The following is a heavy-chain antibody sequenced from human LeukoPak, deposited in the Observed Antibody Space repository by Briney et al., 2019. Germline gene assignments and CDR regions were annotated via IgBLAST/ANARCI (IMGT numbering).Heavy chain of an antibody. CDR3: ASLYCGTISCLDVFDI. J-gene: IGHJ3*02. CDR1: GVSISSDKYY. V-gene: IGHV4-31*03. Sequence: SETLSLTCTVSGVSISSDKYYCSWIRQRPGKGLERFGYMYYSDSTSYNPSLKSRVSISLGTHKNQFSLKLTSVTAADTGVYYCASLYCGTISCLDVFDIWGQGTMVTVSS. CDR2: MYYSDST. D-gene: IGHD2-2*01.